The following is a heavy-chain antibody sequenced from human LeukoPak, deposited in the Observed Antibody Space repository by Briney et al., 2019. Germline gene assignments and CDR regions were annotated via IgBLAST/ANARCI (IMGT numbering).Heavy chain of an antibody. J-gene: IGHJ4*02. D-gene: IGHD7-27*01. CDR2: IYYFEKT. CDR1: GGSIGTYY. Sequence: SETLSLTCTVSGGSIGTYYWSWIRQPPGKGMEWIGHIYYFEKTDYNPSLESRVTISVDAAKNHFSLKLRSVAPLDTAVYYCAKLGSPRAYWGQGILVTVSS. V-gene: IGHV4-59*01. CDR3: AKLGSPRAY.